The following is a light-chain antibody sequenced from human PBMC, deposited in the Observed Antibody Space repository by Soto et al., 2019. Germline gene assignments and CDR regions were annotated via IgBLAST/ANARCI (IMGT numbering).Light chain of an antibody. CDR3: NSYARVNSPVL. Sequence: QSVLTQPPSVSAAPGQKVTISCSGSSSNVGSNYVSWYQQLPGTAPKLMIYGVSNRPLGVSYRFSGSRSGNTASLTISGLQSEEEADYYCNSYARVNSPVLFGGGTKVTFL. CDR2: GVS. CDR1: SSNVGSNY. J-gene: IGLJ2*01. V-gene: IGLV1-51*01.